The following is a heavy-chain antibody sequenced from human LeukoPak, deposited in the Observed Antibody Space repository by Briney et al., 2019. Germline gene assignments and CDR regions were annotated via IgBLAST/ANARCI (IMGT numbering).Heavy chain of an antibody. V-gene: IGHV3-21*01. J-gene: IGHJ4*02. CDR3: ARGGSRSYCFDY. D-gene: IGHD3-10*01. CDR1: GFTFSSYS. Sequence: GGSLRLSCAASGFTFSSYSMNWVRQAPGKGLEWVSSISSSSSYIYYADSVKGRFTISRDNAKNSLYLQMNSRRAEDTAVYYCARGGSRSYCFDYWGQGTLVTVSS. CDR2: ISSSSSYI.